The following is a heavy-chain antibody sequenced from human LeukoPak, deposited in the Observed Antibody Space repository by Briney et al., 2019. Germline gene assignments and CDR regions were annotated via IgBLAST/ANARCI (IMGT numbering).Heavy chain of an antibody. CDR1: GGSFSGYY. V-gene: IGHV4-34*01. J-gene: IGHJ4*02. CDR2: INHSGST. CDR3: ARGRYYAGIAVAGSPFDY. Sequence: SETLSLTCAVYGGSFSGYYWSWIRQPPGKGLEWIGEINHSGSTNYNPSLKSQVTISVDTSKNQFSLKLSSVTAADTAVYYCARGRYYAGIAVAGSPFDYWGQGTLVTVSS. D-gene: IGHD6-19*01.